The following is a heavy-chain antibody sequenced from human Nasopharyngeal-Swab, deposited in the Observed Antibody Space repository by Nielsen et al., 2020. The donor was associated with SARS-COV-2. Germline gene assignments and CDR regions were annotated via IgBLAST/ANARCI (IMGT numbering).Heavy chain of an antibody. Sequence: ASVKVSCKASGYIFTSYGISWVRQAPGQGLEWMGWISAYNGNTKYARNLQGRVTMTTDTSTSTAYMELRSLRSDDTAVYYCARDSVDTAMVRNYYGMDVWGQGTTVTVSS. D-gene: IGHD5-18*01. V-gene: IGHV1-18*04. CDR2: ISAYNGNT. CDR3: ARDSVDTAMVRNYYGMDV. J-gene: IGHJ6*02. CDR1: GYIFTSYG.